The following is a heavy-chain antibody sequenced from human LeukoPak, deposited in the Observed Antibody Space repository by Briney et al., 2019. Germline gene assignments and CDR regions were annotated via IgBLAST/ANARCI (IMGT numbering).Heavy chain of an antibody. CDR1: GGSFSGYY. CDR3: ARLSGSGSYFSSVIYFDY. Sequence: SETLSLTCTVYGGSFSGYYWSWLRQPPGKGLEWIGEINHSGSTNYNPSLKSRVTISVDTSKNQFSLNLSSVTAADTAVYYCARLSGSGSYFSSVIYFDYWGQGTLVTVSS. D-gene: IGHD3-10*01. J-gene: IGHJ4*02. V-gene: IGHV4-34*01. CDR2: INHSGST.